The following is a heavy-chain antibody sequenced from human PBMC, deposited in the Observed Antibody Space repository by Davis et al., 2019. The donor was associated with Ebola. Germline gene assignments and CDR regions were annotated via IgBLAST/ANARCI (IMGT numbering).Heavy chain of an antibody. CDR2: FSGSGGDT. D-gene: IGHD1-7*01. V-gene: IGHV3-23*01. CDR1: GFTVSSYA. J-gene: IGHJ4*02. Sequence: GESLKISCAASGFTVSSYAVSWVRQAPGKGLEWVSSFSGSGGDTYYADSVRGRFTISRDNSKNTLYLQMNSLRAEDTAVYFCARQNWNYDYWGQGTLVTVSS. CDR3: ARQNWNYDY.